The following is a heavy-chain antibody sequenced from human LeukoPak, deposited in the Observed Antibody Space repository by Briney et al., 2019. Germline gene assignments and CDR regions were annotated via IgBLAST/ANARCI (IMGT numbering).Heavy chain of an antibody. V-gene: IGHV3-23*01. CDR2: ISGSGGST. J-gene: IGHJ4*02. D-gene: IGHD3-3*01. Sequence: GGSLRLSCAASGFTFSSYAMSWARQAPGKGLEWVSAISGSGGSTYYADSVKGRFTISRDNSKNTLYLQMNSLRAEDTAVYYCARPRTFWSGYPENYFDYWGQGTLVTVSS. CDR1: GFTFSSYA. CDR3: ARPRTFWSGYPENYFDY.